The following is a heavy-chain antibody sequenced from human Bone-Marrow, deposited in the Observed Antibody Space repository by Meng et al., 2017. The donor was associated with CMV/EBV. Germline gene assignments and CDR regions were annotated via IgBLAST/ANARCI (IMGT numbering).Heavy chain of an antibody. CDR1: GFSINNYW. CDR2: INPDEGEK. V-gene: IGHV3-7*01. CDR3: ARDKSGAMAV. Sequence: GESLKISCAASGFSINNYWMSWARQAPGRGLEWVATINPDEGEKYYVDSVRGRFTISRDNAKNSAHLQMNNLRVEDTAVYYCARDKSGAMAVWGQGTPVTVSS. J-gene: IGHJ6*02.